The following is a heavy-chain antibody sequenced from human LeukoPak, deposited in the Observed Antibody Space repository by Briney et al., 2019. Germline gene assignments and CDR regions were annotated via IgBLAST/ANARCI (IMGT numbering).Heavy chain of an antibody. Sequence: PSETLSLTCSVSGGSIGTYYWSWIRQPAGKGLDWIGRIYTGGSTNYNPSLKSRVTLSIETPKNQFSLELTSVTAADTAVYYCARATTLLDDFWSGYYTDWYFDLWGRGTLVTVSS. D-gene: IGHD3-3*01. J-gene: IGHJ2*01. CDR2: IYTGGST. CDR1: GGSIGTYY. CDR3: ARATTLLDDFWSGYYTDWYFDL. V-gene: IGHV4-4*07.